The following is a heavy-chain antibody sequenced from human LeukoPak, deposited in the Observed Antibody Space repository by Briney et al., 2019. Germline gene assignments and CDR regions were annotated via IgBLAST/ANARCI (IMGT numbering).Heavy chain of an antibody. Sequence: GGCLRLSCAASAFTVSNYAMSWVRQAPGKGLEWVSGISSSGGSTYSAGSVKGRFTISRDNAKSTLYVQMNSLRAENTAVYYCAKDNYSNYGYFDYWGQGTLVTVSS. CDR3: AKDNYSNYGYFDY. CDR1: AFTVSNYA. V-gene: IGHV3-23*01. CDR2: ISSSGGST. D-gene: IGHD4-11*01. J-gene: IGHJ4*02.